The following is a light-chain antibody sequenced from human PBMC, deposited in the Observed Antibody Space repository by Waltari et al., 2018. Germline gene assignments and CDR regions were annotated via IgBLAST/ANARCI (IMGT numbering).Light chain of an antibody. CDR2: DVT. Sequence: QSALTQPASVSGSPGQSNTISCTGTRSDVGGYQCFVWYQQHPGKAPKLMIYDVTNRPSGVSNRFSGSKSGNTASLTISGLQAEDEADYYCSSYTSSGTGVLFGGGTKLSVL. J-gene: IGLJ2*01. CDR3: SSYTSSGTGVL. CDR1: RSDVGGYQC. V-gene: IGLV2-14*03.